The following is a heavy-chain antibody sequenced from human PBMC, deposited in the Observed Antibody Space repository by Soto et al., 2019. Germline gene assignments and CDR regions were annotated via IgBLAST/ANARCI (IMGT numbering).Heavy chain of an antibody. V-gene: IGHV3-23*01. CDR2: ISGSGGST. CDR3: AKLRLSGSGWYFDY. J-gene: IGHJ4*02. Sequence: GGSLRLSCAASGFTFSSYAMSWVRQAPGKGLEWVSAISGSGGSTYYADSVKGRFTISRDNSKNTLYLQMNSLRAEDPAVYYCAKLRLSGSGWYFDYWGQGTLVTVSS. CDR1: GFTFSSYA. D-gene: IGHD6-19*01.